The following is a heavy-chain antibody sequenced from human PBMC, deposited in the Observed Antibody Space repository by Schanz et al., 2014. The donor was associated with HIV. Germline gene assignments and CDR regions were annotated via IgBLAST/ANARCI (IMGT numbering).Heavy chain of an antibody. CDR3: ARGLGY. CDR1: GFIFSRYG. Sequence: QVQLVESGGGVVQPGRSLRLSCAASGFIFSRYGMHWVRQAPGKGLEWVAVISYDGSNKYYADSVKGRFTISRDSSKNTLFLQMNSLRAEDTAVYYCARGLGYWGQGTLVTVSS. J-gene: IGHJ4*02. V-gene: IGHV3-33*05. CDR2: ISYDGSNK.